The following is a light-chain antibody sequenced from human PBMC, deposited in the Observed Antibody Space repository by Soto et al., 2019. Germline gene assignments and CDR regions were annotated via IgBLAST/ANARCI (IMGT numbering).Light chain of an antibody. Sequence: DIQMTQSPSSVSASVGDRVTITCRASQGISSWLAWYQHKPGKAPKLLIYAASSLQSGVPSRFSGSGSGTDFTLTISRLQPADFAPYYFQQANSFPWAFGQATKAEIK. V-gene: IGKV1-12*02. J-gene: IGKJ1*01. CDR1: QGISSW. CDR2: AAS. CDR3: QQANSFPWA.